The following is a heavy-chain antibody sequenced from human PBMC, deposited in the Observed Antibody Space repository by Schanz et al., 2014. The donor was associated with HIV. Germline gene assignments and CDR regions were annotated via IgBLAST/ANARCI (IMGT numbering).Heavy chain of an antibody. CDR1: GYAFTSYG. J-gene: IGHJ5*02. CDR2: ISPYNGDR. Sequence: QVQLLQSGAELKKPGASVRVSCKTSGYAFTSYGITWVRQAPGQGLDWMGWISPYNGDRNYGRNFQNRITLTTDTSTNTAYLELRSLRSDDTAVFYCARGQDWTGPRLDHWGHGTLVLVSS. V-gene: IGHV1-18*01. CDR3: ARGQDWTGPRLDH. D-gene: IGHD1-1*01.